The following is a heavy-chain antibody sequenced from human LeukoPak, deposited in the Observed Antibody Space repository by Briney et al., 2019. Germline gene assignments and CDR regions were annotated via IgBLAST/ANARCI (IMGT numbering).Heavy chain of an antibody. CDR2: IYYNRST. V-gene: IGHV4-59*11. Sequence: SETLALTCTVSGGSIRYLYWSWTRQYPGRGLEWTGYIYYNRSTNYNPSLKSRVTISVDMSKNQFSLKMSSVTAADRAVYYCARKGGLFDCWGQGRLVTVSS. J-gene: IGHJ4*02. CDR1: GGSIRYLY. CDR3: ARKGGLFDC. D-gene: IGHD2-15*01.